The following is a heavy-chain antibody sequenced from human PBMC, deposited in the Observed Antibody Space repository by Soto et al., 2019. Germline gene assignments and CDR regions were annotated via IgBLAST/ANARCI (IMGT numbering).Heavy chain of an antibody. Sequence: PSETLSLTCTVSGGSISSSSYYWGWIRQPPGKGLEWIGSIYYSGSTYYNPSLKSRVTISVDTSKNQFSLKLSSVTAADTAVYYCARGEGVPAAHYYYYYYMDVWGKGTTVTVSS. D-gene: IGHD2-2*01. V-gene: IGHV4-39*01. CDR1: GGSISSSSYY. CDR2: IYYSGST. J-gene: IGHJ6*03. CDR3: ARGEGVPAAHYYYYYYMDV.